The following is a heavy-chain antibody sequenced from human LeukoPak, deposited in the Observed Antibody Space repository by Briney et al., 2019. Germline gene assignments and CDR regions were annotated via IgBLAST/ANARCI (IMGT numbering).Heavy chain of an antibody. D-gene: IGHD2-2*01. CDR3: AKERGYCSSTSCHYYYYYMDV. V-gene: IGHV3-30*02. CDR2: IRYDGSKK. CDR1: GFTFSSYG. Sequence: SGGSLRLSCAASGFTFSSYGMHWVRQAPGKGLGWVAFIRYDGSKKSYADSVKGRFTISRDNSKNTLFLQMNSLRAEDTAVYYCAKERGYCSSTSCHYYYYYMDVWGKGTTVTVSS. J-gene: IGHJ6*03.